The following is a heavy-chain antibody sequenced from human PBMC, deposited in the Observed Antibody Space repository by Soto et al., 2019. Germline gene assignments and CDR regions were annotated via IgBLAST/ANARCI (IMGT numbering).Heavy chain of an antibody. D-gene: IGHD1-26*01. V-gene: IGHV4-30-4*01. CDR2: IYYSGST. J-gene: IGHJ3*02. Sequence: QVQLQESGAGLVKPSQTLSLTCTVSGGSISSGDYYWSWIPQPPGKGLEWIGYIYYSGSTYYNPSLKSRVTISVETSKNQFSLKLSSVTAADTAVYYCARVSCGSYFLRAFDIWGQGTMVTVSS. CDR1: GGSISSGDYY. CDR3: ARVSCGSYFLRAFDI.